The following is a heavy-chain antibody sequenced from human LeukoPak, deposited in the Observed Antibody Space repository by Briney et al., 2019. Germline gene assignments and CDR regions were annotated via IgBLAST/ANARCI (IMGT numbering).Heavy chain of an antibody. CDR2: ISTTGGST. D-gene: IGHD4-23*01. CDR1: GFSFNNYA. Sequence: GGSLRLSCAASGFSFNNYAMSWVRQAPGKGLEWVSAISTTGGSTYYADSVKGRFTVSRDNSKNTLSLQMDSLRVEDTALYYCSKDWTTVVTPKGYYFDSWGQGTLVTVSS. V-gene: IGHV3-23*01. J-gene: IGHJ4*02. CDR3: SKDWTTVVTPKGYYFDS.